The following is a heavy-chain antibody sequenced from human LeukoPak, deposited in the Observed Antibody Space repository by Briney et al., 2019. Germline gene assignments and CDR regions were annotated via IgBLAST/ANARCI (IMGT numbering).Heavy chain of an antibody. D-gene: IGHD1-20*01. CDR1: GFTFSGYS. Sequence: GGSLRLXCAASGFTFSGYSMNWVRQAPGKGLEWVSSISSSSSYIYYADSVKGRFTISRDNAKNSLYLQMNSLRAEDTAVYYCARDITIRMVPFDYWGQGTLVTVSS. V-gene: IGHV3-21*01. J-gene: IGHJ4*02. CDR2: ISSSSSYI. CDR3: ARDITIRMVPFDY.